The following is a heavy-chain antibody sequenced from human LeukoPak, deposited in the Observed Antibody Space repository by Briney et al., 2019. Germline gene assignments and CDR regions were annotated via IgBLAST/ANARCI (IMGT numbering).Heavy chain of an antibody. CDR1: GYTFTSYG. CDR2: IIPIFGTA. J-gene: IGHJ3*02. Sequence: SVKVSRKAPGYTFTSYGISWVRQAPGQGLEWMGGIIPIFGTANYAQKFQGRVTITADESTSTAYMELSSLRSEDTAVYYCARDHSYYYDSTNPSSGAFDIWGQGTMVTVSS. D-gene: IGHD3-22*01. CDR3: ARDHSYYYDSTNPSSGAFDI. V-gene: IGHV1-69*13.